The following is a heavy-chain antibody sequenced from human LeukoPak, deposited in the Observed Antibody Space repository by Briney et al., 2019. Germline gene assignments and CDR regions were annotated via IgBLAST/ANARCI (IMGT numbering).Heavy chain of an antibody. J-gene: IGHJ3*01. CDR1: GFTFSSYA. Sequence: GGSLRLSCAASGFTFSSYAMSWVRQAPGKGLEWVSAISGSGDSTYYADSVKGRFTISRDNSKNTLYLQMNSLSTEDTAVYYCAKDPSSWNGRGSGGQGTMVTVSS. D-gene: IGHD6-13*01. V-gene: IGHV3-23*01. CDR3: AKDPSSWNGRGS. CDR2: ISGSGDST.